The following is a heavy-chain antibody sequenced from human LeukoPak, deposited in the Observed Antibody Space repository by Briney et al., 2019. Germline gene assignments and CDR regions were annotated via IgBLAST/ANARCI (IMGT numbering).Heavy chain of an antibody. V-gene: IGHV4-61*01. CDR2: IYYSGST. J-gene: IGHJ6*03. Sequence: SETLSLTCTVSGGSISSANYYWSWICQPPGKGLEWIGYIYYSGSTNYNPSLKSRVTISVDTSKNQFSLKLSSVTAADTAVYYCARVQGPSYYYYMDVWGKGTTVTVSS. CDR3: ARVQGPSYYYYMDV. CDR1: GGSISSANYY.